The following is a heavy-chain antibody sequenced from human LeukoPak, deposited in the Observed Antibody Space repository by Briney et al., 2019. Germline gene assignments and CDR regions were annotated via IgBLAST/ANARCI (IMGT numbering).Heavy chain of an antibody. Sequence: GGSLRLSCAASGFTFTNYATSWVRQAPGKGLEWVSTISGSGTTTSYADSVRGRFTISRDKSKNTLYLQMNSLRVEDAAVYYCAKDLRYTTGWYAFGSWGQGTLVTVS. V-gene: IGHV3-23*01. D-gene: IGHD6-19*01. J-gene: IGHJ4*02. CDR1: GFTFTNYA. CDR2: ISGSGTTT. CDR3: AKDLRYTTGWYAFGS.